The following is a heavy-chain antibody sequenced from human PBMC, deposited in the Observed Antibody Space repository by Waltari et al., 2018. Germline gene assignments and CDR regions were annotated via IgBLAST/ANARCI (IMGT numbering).Heavy chain of an antibody. CDR1: GFSFSSYW. CDR2: IDSDGWTK. Sequence: EAQLVESGGDFVQPGGSLRLSGAASGFSFSSYWMPWVRQVPGKGLVWVSRIDSDGWTKIYADSVKGRFTISRDNAKNTVYLQMNSLRAEDMAIYYCARVASNWHFDLWGRGTLVTV. D-gene: IGHD4-4*01. V-gene: IGHV3-74*01. J-gene: IGHJ2*01. CDR3: ARVASNWHFDL.